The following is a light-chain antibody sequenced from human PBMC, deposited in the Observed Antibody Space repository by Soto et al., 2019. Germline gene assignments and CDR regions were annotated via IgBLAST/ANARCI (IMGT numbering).Light chain of an antibody. CDR3: PQYGSSTWT. V-gene: IGKV3-20*01. J-gene: IGKJ1*01. Sequence: EIVLTQSPGTLSLSPGERATLSCRASQSVSSSYLAWYQQKPGQAPRLLIYGASSRATGIPDRFSGSGSGTDFTLTISRLEPEDFAVYYCPQYGSSTWTFGQGTKVEIK. CDR1: QSVSSSY. CDR2: GAS.